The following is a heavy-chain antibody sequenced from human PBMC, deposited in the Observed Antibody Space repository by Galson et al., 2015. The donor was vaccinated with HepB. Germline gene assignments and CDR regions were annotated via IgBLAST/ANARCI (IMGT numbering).Heavy chain of an antibody. CDR3: ARPHTWSGEVDY. V-gene: IGHV4-39*01. J-gene: IGHJ4*02. CDR2: IYYSGST. Sequence: SETLSLTCTVSGGSISSSSYYWGWIRQPPGKGLEWIGSIYYSGSTYYNPSLKSRVTRSVDTSKNQFSLKLSSVTAADTAVYYCARPHTWSGEVDYWGQGTLVTVSS. CDR1: GGSISSSSYY. D-gene: IGHD3-10*01.